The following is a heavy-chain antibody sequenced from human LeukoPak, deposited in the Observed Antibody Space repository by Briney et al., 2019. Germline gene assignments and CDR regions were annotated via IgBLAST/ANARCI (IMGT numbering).Heavy chain of an antibody. V-gene: IGHV3-66*01. CDR3: ARENLAGIFPYGMDV. CDR2: FYSDGSI. D-gene: IGHD1-14*01. Sequence: GGSLRLSCAASGPTVSRNYMGRVRQAPGRGLEWISVFYSDGSIYYADSVKGRFTISRDNSKNTLDLQMNSLRAEDTAVYYCARENLAGIFPYGMDVWGQGTMVTVSS. CDR1: GPTVSRNY. J-gene: IGHJ6*02.